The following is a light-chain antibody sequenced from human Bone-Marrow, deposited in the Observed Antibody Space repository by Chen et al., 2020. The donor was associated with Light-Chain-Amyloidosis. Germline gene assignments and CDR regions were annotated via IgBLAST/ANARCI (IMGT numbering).Light chain of an antibody. Sequence: SYVPTQPSSVSVAPGQTTTIACGGNNIGITSVHWYQQTPGQAPLPVVYDDSDRHSGIPELLSDSNSKKTTTLTSSRVEAGDASDYYCQVWDRSSDRPIFGGGTKLTVL. CDR2: DDS. V-gene: IGLV3-21*02. CDR3: QVWDRSSDRPI. CDR1: NIGITS. J-gene: IGLJ2*01.